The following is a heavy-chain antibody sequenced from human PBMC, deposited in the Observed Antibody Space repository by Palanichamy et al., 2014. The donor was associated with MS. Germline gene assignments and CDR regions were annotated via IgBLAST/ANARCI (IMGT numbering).Heavy chain of an antibody. Sequence: EVQLVESGGGLVQPGGSLRLSCAVSGFTFSSYEMNWVRQAPGKGLEWVSYISSSGSTIYYADSVKGRFTISRDNAKNSLYLQMNSLRVEDTAVYYCAREYRSSAGKAADHWGQGTLATVSS. J-gene: IGHJ4*02. CDR1: GFTFSSYE. V-gene: IGHV3-48*03. D-gene: IGHD6-6*01. CDR3: AREYRSSAGKAADH. CDR2: ISSSGSTI.